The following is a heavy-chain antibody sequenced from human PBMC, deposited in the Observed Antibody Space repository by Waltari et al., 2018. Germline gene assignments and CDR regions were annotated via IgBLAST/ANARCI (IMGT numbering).Heavy chain of an antibody. CDR1: GYTFTDYY. CDR2: VDPEDGET. D-gene: IGHD4-17*01. CDR3: ARGPIDYGGTDFDY. J-gene: IGHJ4*02. V-gene: IGHV1-69-2*01. Sequence: EVQLVQSGAEVKKPGATVKISCKASGYTFTDYYMHWVQQAPGKGLEWMGRVDPEDGETIYAEKFQGRVTITADTSTDTAYMELSSLRSEDTAVYYCARGPIDYGGTDFDYWGQGTLVTVSS.